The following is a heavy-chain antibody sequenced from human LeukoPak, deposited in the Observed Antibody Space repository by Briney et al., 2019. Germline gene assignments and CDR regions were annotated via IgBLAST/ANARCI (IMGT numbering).Heavy chain of an antibody. CDR1: GYTFTSYY. J-gene: IGHJ4*02. Sequence: ASVKVSCKASGYTFTSYYMYWVRQAPGQGLEWMGIINPSRGSTNYAQKFQGRVTMTRDMSTSTVYMELSSLRSEDTAVYYCARGGGSSGSYPDYWGQGTLVTVSS. D-gene: IGHD1-26*01. CDR3: ARGGGSSGSYPDY. V-gene: IGHV1-46*01. CDR2: INPSRGST.